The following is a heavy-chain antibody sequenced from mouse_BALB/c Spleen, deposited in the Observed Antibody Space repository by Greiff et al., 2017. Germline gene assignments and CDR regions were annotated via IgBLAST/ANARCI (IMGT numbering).Heavy chain of an antibody. Sequence: VQLKESGPELVKPGASVKMSCKASGYTFTSYVMHWVKQKPGQGLEWIGYINPYNDGTKYNEKFKGKATLTSDKSSSTAYMELSSLTSEDSAVYYCARGYYGYDGWYFDVWGAGTTVTVSS. J-gene: IGHJ1*01. CDR3: ARGYYGYDGWYFDV. CDR2: INPYNDGT. D-gene: IGHD2-2*01. CDR1: GYTFTSYV. V-gene: IGHV1-14*01.